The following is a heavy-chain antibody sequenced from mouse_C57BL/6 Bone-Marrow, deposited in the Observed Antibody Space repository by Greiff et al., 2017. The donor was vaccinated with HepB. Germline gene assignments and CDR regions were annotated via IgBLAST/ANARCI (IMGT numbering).Heavy chain of an antibody. Sequence: EVQLQQSGTVLARPGASVKMSCKTSGYTFTSYWMHWVKQRPGQGLEWIGAIYPGNSDTSYNQKFKGKAKLTAVTSASTAYMELSSLTNEDSAVYYCTRSTIVTTGAWFAYWGQGTLVTVSA. CDR1: GYTFTSYW. V-gene: IGHV1-5*01. CDR3: TRSTIVTTGAWFAY. J-gene: IGHJ3*01. D-gene: IGHD2-2*01. CDR2: IYPGNSDT.